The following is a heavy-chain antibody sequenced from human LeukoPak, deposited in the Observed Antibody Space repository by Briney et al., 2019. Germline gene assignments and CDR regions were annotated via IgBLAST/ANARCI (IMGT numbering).Heavy chain of an antibody. CDR2: IYYSGST. J-gene: IGHJ4*02. CDR1: SASISSSSYY. V-gene: IGHV4-39*01. D-gene: IGHD3-9*01. Sequence: SETLSLTCTVSSASISSSSYYWGWIRQPPGKGLEWIGSIYYSGSTYYNPSLKSRVTISVDTSKNQFSLKLSSVTATDTAVYYCARQDYDILTGYYPFDYWGQGTLVTVSS. CDR3: ARQDYDILTGYYPFDY.